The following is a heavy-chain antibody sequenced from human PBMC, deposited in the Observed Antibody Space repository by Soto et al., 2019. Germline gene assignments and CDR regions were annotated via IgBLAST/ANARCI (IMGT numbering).Heavy chain of an antibody. CDR1: GFTFSSYG. Sequence: QVQLVESGGGVVQPGRSLRLSCAASGFTFSSYGMHWVRQAPGKGLEWVAVIWYDGSNKYYADSVKGRFTISRDNSKNTLYLQMNSRRAEDTAVYYCARETTYYDFWSGYSPRLDAFDIWGQGTMVTVSS. V-gene: IGHV3-33*01. CDR3: ARETTYYDFWSGYSPRLDAFDI. CDR2: IWYDGSNK. J-gene: IGHJ3*02. D-gene: IGHD3-3*01.